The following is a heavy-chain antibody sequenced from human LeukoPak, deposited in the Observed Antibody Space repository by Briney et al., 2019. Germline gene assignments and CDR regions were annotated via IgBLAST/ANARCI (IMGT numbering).Heavy chain of an antibody. Sequence: GGSLRLSCAASGFDFNTYTMTWVRQAPGEGLEWVASIISSSASISYADSMKGRFTISRDNAKKTVYLHMSSVRAEDTAVYYCARHLQEFDSWGQGTLVTVSS. V-gene: IGHV3-21*01. J-gene: IGHJ4*02. CDR3: ARHLQEFDS. CDR1: GFDFNTYT. CDR2: IISSSASI.